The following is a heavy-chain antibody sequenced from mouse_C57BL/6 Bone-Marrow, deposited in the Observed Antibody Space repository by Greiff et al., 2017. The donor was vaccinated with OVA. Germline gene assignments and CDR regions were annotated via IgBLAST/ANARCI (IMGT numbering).Heavy chain of an antibody. CDR1: GFTFTDYY. CDR3: ARNSSGSGYYFDY. J-gene: IGHJ2*01. Sequence: EVHLVESGGGLVQPGGSLSLSCAASGFTFTDYYMSWVRQPPGKALEWLGFIRNKANGYTTEYSASVKGRFTISRDNSQSILYLQMNALRAEDSATYYCARNSSGSGYYFDYWGQGTTLTVSS. CDR2: IRNKANGYTT. D-gene: IGHD3-2*02. V-gene: IGHV7-3*01.